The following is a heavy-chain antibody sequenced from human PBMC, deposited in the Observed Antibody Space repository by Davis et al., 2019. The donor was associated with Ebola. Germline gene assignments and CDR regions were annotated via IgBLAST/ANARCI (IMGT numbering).Heavy chain of an antibody. J-gene: IGHJ4*02. CDR2: MHYGGAT. CDR1: GGAISGNDYY. CDR3: ARRFSSPYFDP. D-gene: IGHD6-13*01. Sequence: SETLSLTCTVPGGAISGNDYYWTWIRQPPGKGLEWIGNMHYGGATYYNPSLKSRVSIFVDTSKNQFSMKLSSVTATDTAVYYCARRFSSPYFDPWGQGIMVTVSS. V-gene: IGHV4-39*01.